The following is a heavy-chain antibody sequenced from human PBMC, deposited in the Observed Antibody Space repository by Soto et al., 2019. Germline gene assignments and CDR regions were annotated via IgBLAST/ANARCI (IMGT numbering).Heavy chain of an antibody. V-gene: IGHV3-21*01. CDR3: TRHWLATREFDY. D-gene: IGHD1-26*01. CDR2: ISSSSGHI. J-gene: IGHJ4*02. Sequence: SGGSLRLSCAASGFTFISSSMNWVRQAPGKGLEWVSSISSSSGHIYYADSLKGRFTISRDNAKNSLYLQMNSLRAEDTAVYYCTRHWLATREFDYWGQGTLVPVSS. CDR1: GFTFISSS.